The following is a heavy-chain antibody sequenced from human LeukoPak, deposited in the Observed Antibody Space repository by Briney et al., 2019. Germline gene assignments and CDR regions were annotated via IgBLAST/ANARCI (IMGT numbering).Heavy chain of an antibody. J-gene: IGHJ6*02. CDR1: GGSIRSGTDY. Sequence: SQTLSLTCTVSGGSIRSGTDYWSWIRQPAGKGLEWIGRIYMSGSTDYNPSFESRVTMSVDTSKNQVSLKLSSVTAADTAVYYCARTTVTPPDYYYYGMDVWGQGTTVTVSS. CDR3: ARTTVTPPDYYYYGMDV. CDR2: IYMSGST. D-gene: IGHD4-17*01. V-gene: IGHV4-61*02.